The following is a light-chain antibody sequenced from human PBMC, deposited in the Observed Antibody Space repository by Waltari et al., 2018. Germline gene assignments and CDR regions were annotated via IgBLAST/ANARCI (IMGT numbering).Light chain of an antibody. J-gene: IGKJ4*01. CDR2: DVS. V-gene: IGKV3-11*01. CDR3: QQRNYWPLT. CDR1: QSLAYY. Sequence: EIVLTQSPATLSLSPGERATLSCRASQSLAYYLAWYQQRPGQAPRLLLSDVSNRASGIPARFSGSGSGADFTLTIDSLEPEDFAVYFCQQRNYWPLTFGGGTRVEIK.